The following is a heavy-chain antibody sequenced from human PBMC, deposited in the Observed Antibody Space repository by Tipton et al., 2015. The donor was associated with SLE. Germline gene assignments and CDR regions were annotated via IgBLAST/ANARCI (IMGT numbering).Heavy chain of an antibody. J-gene: IGHJ4*02. CDR2: ISYDGSNK. Sequence: SLRLSCAASGFTFSSYAMHWARRAPGKGLEWVAVISYDGSNKYYADSVKGRLTISRDNSKNTLYLQMNSLRAEDTAVYYCARDEGILYYYGSADYWGQGTLVTVSS. D-gene: IGHD3-10*01. CDR1: GFTFSSYA. V-gene: IGHV3-30*04. CDR3: ARDEGILYYYGSADY.